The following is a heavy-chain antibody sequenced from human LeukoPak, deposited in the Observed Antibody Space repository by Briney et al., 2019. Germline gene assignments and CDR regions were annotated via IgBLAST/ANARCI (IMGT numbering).Heavy chain of an antibody. CDR2: ISYDGSNK. V-gene: IGHV3-30*03. J-gene: IGHJ4*02. CDR1: GFTLSSYS. D-gene: IGHD3-10*01. Sequence: QAGGSLRLSCAASGFTLSSYSIHWVRQAPGKGLEWVAVISYDGSNKYYADSVKGRFTISRDNAKNSLYLQMNSLRDEDTAVYYCARDLRLVRGVKDDYWGQGTLVTVSS. CDR3: ARDLRLVRGVKDDY.